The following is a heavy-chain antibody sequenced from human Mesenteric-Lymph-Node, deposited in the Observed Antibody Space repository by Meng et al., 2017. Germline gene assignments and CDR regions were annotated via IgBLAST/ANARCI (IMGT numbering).Heavy chain of an antibody. D-gene: IGHD7-27*01. V-gene: IGHV1-18*01. CDR2: ISAYNGNT. J-gene: IGHJ6*02. CDR1: GDTFTSDG. Sequence: QVQLWQAGAGVKKPGPAVKVSCKASGDTFTSDGTSWVRQARGEGLEWIGWISAYNGNTNYDHKLQGRVTMTTDTSTSTANMELRSLSSASTAVYYCGRVMRSTGGYYGMDVWGQGTTVTVSS. CDR3: GRVMRSTGGYYGMDV.